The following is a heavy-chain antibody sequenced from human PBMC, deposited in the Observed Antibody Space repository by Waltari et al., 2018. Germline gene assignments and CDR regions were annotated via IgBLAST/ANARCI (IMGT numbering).Heavy chain of an antibody. Sequence: QVQLQASGPSLLKPSATLSLICTVSGGSLSGFYWSWVRQPPGTGLDWSGYIYSTGSTNFNPSLKSRVTMSVDTSKNQFSLKLSSVTAADTAFYYCARGGGGDWEWFDPWGQGTLVTVSS. CDR3: ARGGGGDWEWFDP. J-gene: IGHJ5*02. V-gene: IGHV4-59*01. D-gene: IGHD2-21*02. CDR2: IYSTGST. CDR1: GGSLSGFY.